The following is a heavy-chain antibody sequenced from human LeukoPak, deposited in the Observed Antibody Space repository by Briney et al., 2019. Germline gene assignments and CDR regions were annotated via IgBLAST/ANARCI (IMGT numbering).Heavy chain of an antibody. V-gene: IGHV3-9*03. J-gene: IGHJ4*02. CDR3: AKGWYSSGWTPFDY. CDR1: GFTFDDYA. CDR2: ISWNSGSI. Sequence: GGSLRLSCAASGFTFDDYAMHWVRQAPGKGLEWVSGISWNSGSIGYADSVKGRFTISRDNAKNSLYLQMNSLRAEDMALYYCAKGWYSSGWTPFDYWGQGTLVTVSS. D-gene: IGHD6-19*01.